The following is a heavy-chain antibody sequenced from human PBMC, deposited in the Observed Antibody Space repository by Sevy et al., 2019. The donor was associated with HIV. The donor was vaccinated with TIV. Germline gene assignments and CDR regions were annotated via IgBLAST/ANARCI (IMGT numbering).Heavy chain of an antibody. CDR3: ATENCSGGSCYFDY. Sequence: GGSLRLSCAASGFTFSSYGMHWVRQAPGEGLEWVAFIRYDGSNKYYADSVKGRFTISRDNSKNTLYLQMNRLRAEDTAVYYCATENCSGGSCYFDYWGQGTLVTVSS. CDR1: GFTFSSYG. D-gene: IGHD2-15*01. V-gene: IGHV3-30*02. CDR2: IRYDGSNK. J-gene: IGHJ4*02.